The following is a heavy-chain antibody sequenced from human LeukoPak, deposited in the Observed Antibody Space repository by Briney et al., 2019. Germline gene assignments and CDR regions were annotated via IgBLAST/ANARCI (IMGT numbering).Heavy chain of an antibody. CDR2: IYYSGST. Sequence: SETLSLTCTVSGGSISSYYWSWIRQPPGKGLEWIGYIYYSGSTYYNPSLKSRVTISVDTSKNQFSLKLSSVTAADTAVYYCARKRVVSYYDSSGRFDPWGQGTLVTVSS. J-gene: IGHJ5*02. D-gene: IGHD3-22*01. CDR1: GGSISSYY. CDR3: ARKRVVSYYDSSGRFDP. V-gene: IGHV4-59*12.